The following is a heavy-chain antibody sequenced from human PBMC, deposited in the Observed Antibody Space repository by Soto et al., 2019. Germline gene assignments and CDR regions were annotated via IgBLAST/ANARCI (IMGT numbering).Heavy chain of an antibody. J-gene: IGHJ4*02. V-gene: IGHV4-34*01. CDR1: GGSFSGYF. Sequence: PSETLSLTCAVYGGSFSGYFWSWIRQPPGKGLEWIGEINHSGSTNYNLSLKSRVTISVDRSKNQFSLKLSSVTAADTAVYYCARVPDYWGQGTLVTVSS. CDR3: ARVPDY. CDR2: INHSGST.